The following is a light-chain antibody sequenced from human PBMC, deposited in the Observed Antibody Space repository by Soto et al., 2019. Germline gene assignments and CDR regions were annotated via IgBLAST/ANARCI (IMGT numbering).Light chain of an antibody. J-gene: IGLJ2*01. CDR2: GNT. CDR3: QSYDSSLSGSVV. CDR1: SSNIGAGYD. Sequence: QSVLTQPPSVSGAPGQTVTISCTGSSSNIGAGYDVHWYQQVPGTAPKLLIFGNTNRPSGVPDRFSGSKSGTSASLAISGLLAEDEADYSCQSYDSSLSGSVVFGGGTKLTVL. V-gene: IGLV1-40*01.